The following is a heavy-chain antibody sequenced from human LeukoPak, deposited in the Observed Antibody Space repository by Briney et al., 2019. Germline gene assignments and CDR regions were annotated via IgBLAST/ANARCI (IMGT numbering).Heavy chain of an antibody. CDR1: GYTFTSYG. V-gene: IGHV1-18*01. D-gene: IGHD3-22*01. Sequence: ASVKVSSKASGYTFTSYGISWVRQAPGQGLEWMGWISAYNGNTNYAQKLQGRVTMTTDTSTSTAYMGLRRLRSDDTAVYYCARAEESYYYDSSGPNWFDPWGQGTLVTVSS. J-gene: IGHJ5*02. CDR3: ARAEESYYYDSSGPNWFDP. CDR2: ISAYNGNT.